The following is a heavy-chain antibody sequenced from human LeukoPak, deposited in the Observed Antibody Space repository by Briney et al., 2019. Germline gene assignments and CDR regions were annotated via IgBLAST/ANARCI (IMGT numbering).Heavy chain of an antibody. J-gene: IGHJ5*02. V-gene: IGHV3-13*01. CDR1: GFTFSSYD. CDR2: IGTAGDT. Sequence: GGSLRLSCAASGFTFSSYDMHWVRQATGKGLEWVSAIGTAGDTYYPGSVKGRFTISRENAKNSLYLQMNSLRAGDTAVYYCARANGDYENWFGPWGQGTLVTVSS. D-gene: IGHD4-17*01. CDR3: ARANGDYENWFGP.